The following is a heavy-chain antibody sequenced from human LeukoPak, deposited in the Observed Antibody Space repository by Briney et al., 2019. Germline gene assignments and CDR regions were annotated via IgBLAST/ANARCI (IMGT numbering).Heavy chain of an antibody. D-gene: IGHD3-3*01. Sequence: GGSLRLSCAAYGFTFSDYYMSWIRQAPGKGLEWVSYISSSGSTIYYADSVKGRFTISRDNAKNSLYLQMNSLRAEDTAVYYCARVPHTIFGVVTRIRFYYMGVWGKGTTVTVFS. J-gene: IGHJ6*03. CDR3: ARVPHTIFGVVTRIRFYYMGV. CDR2: ISSSGSTI. CDR1: GFTFSDYY. V-gene: IGHV3-11*01.